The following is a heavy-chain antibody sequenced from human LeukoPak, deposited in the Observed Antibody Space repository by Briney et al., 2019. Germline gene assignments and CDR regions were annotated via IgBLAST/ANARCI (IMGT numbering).Heavy chain of an antibody. CDR3: AKDRYSYALEYSDS. J-gene: IGHJ4*02. CDR1: GFTFSSYG. Sequence: GGSLRLSCAASGFTFSSYGMHWVRQAPGKGLDWVAVISNDGSKKYYAGSVKGRFTISRDNSKNTLSLQVSSLRTEDTAVYYCAKDRYSYALEYSDSWGQGTLVTVSS. V-gene: IGHV3-30*18. D-gene: IGHD5-18*01. CDR2: ISNDGSKK.